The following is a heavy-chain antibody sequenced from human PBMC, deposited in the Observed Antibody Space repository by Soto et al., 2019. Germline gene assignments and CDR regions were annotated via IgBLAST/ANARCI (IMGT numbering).Heavy chain of an antibody. J-gene: IGHJ4*02. V-gene: IGHV2-5*01. D-gene: IGHD2-21*02. CDR3: AHSFVVVTAICGYFDY. CDR2: IYWNDDK. Sequence: GPTLVNHTQTLTLTCTFSGFSLSTSGVGVGLIRQPPGKALEWLALIYWNDDKRYSPSLKSRLTITKDTSKNQVVLTMTNMDPVDTATYYCAHSFVVVTAICGYFDYWGQGTLVTVYS. CDR1: GFSLSTSGVG.